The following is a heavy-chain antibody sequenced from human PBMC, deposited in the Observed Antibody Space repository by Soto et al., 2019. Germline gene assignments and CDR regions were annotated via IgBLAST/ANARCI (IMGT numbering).Heavy chain of an antibody. J-gene: IGHJ4*02. CDR3: AKVLEWSWMAGPGYYFDY. D-gene: IGHD6-19*01. CDR1: GFTFSSYA. CDR2: ISGSGGST. Sequence: GGSLRLSCAASGFTFSSYAMSWVRQAPGKGLEWVSAISGSGGSTYYADSVEGRFTISRDNSKNTLYLQMNSLRAEDTAVYYCAKVLEWSWMAGPGYYFDYWGQGTLVTVS. V-gene: IGHV3-23*01.